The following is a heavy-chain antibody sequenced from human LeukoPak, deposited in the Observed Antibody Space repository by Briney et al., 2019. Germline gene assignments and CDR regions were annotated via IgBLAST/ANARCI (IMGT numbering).Heavy chain of an antibody. CDR2: ISGSGGST. CDR1: GFTFSSYA. J-gene: IGHJ4*02. V-gene: IGHV3-23*01. CDR3: ANRPYSSSWFFDY. Sequence: GGSLRLSCAASGFTFSSYAMSWVRQSPGKGLEWVSGISGSGGSTYYADSVKGRFTISRDNSKNTVYVQMNSLRAEDTAVYYCANRPYSSSWFFDYWGQGTLVTVSS. D-gene: IGHD6-13*01.